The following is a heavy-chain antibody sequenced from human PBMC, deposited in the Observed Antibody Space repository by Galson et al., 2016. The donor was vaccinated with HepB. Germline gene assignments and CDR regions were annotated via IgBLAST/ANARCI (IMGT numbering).Heavy chain of an antibody. V-gene: IGHV3-23*01. Sequence: SLRLSCAASGLTFSSYAMSWVRQTPGKGLEWVSAIRGNDGSIYNADSVKGRFTISRDNSKNTRYLQMNSLRAEYTAVYYCAVARFLEWFTFDSWGQGTLVTVSS. CDR1: GLTFSSYA. J-gene: IGHJ4*02. CDR3: AVARFLEWFTFDS. CDR2: IRGNDGSI. D-gene: IGHD3-3*01.